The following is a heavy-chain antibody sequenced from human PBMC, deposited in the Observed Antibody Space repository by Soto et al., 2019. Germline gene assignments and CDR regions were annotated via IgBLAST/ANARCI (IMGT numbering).Heavy chain of an antibody. D-gene: IGHD6-13*01. CDR3: ARVSRYSSSWLYYFDY. J-gene: IGHJ4*02. CDR2: IYYSGST. Sequence: SETLSLTCTVSGGSISSYYWSWIRQPPWKGLKWIGYIYYSGSTNYNPSLKSRVTISVDTSKNQFSLKLSSVTAADTAVYYCARVSRYSSSWLYYFDYWGQGTLVTVYS. CDR1: GGSISSYY. V-gene: IGHV4-59*01.